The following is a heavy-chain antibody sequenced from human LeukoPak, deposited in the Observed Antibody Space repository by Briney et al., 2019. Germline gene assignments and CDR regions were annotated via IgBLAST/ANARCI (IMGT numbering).Heavy chain of an antibody. CDR1: GYRFTVYY. CDR2: INPKSGDP. CDR3: ARDPGHDTSNYGGLDF. D-gene: IGHD4-11*01. Sequence: ASVKVSFKTSGYRFTVYYMHWVRQAPGQGLEWMGWINPKSGDPIYLQKFQGRGTLTRDTSIDTVYLELSSLKSDDTAVYYCARDPGHDTSNYGGLDFWGQGTLVTVSS. J-gene: IGHJ4*02. V-gene: IGHV1-2*02.